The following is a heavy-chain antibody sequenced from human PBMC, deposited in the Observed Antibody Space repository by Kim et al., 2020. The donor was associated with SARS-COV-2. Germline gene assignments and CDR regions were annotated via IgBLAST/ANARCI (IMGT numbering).Heavy chain of an antibody. V-gene: IGHV3-15*01. J-gene: IGHJ4*02. D-gene: IGHD3-10*01. CDR1: GFSCSNAW. CDR2: IKSKIDGGTT. Sequence: GGSLRLSCAASGFSCSNAWMTWVRQAPGKGLEWVGRIKSKIDGGTTDYAALVKGRFTISRDDSKNTLYLQMNSLKTEDTAVYYCSTLIGYYGSGSYYRSNDYWGQGTLVTVSS. CDR3: STLIGYYGSGSYYRSNDY.